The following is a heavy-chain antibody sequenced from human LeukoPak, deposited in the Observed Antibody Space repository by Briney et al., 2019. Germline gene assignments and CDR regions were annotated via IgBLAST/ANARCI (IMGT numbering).Heavy chain of an antibody. J-gene: IGHJ5*02. V-gene: IGHV3-21*01. Sequence: GGSLRLSCAASGFTFSSYSMNWVRQAPGKGLDWVSSISSTSTYIYYADSVKGRFTISRDNAKNSLYLRMNSLRAEDTAVYYCARGGLRSQLYWFDPWGQGTLVTVSS. D-gene: IGHD3-3*01. CDR3: ARGGLRSQLYWFDP. CDR2: ISSTSTYI. CDR1: GFTFSSYS.